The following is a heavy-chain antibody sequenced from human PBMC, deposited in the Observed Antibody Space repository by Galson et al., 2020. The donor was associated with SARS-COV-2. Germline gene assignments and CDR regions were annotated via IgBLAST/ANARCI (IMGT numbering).Heavy chain of an antibody. CDR2: IGTAGDP. Sequence: LSLTCAASGFTFSSYDMHWVRQATGKGLEWVSAIGTAGDPYYPGSVKGRFTISRENAKNSLYLQMNSLRAGDTAVYYCARGGCSGGSCYSGYYYYYMDVWGKGTTVTVSS. CDR1: GFTFSSYD. D-gene: IGHD2-15*01. CDR3: ARGGCSGGSCYSGYYYYYMDV. V-gene: IGHV3-13*05. J-gene: IGHJ6*03.